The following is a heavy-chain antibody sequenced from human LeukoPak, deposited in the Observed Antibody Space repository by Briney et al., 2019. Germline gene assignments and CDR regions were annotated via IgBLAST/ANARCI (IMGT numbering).Heavy chain of an antibody. CDR2: ISAYNGNT. V-gene: IGHV1-18*01. D-gene: IGHD4-23*01. J-gene: IGHJ4*02. CDR1: GYTFPSYG. Sequence: ASVKVSCKASGYTFPSYGISWVRQAPGQGLEWMGWISAYNGNTNYAQKLQGRVTMTTDTSTSTAYMELRSLRSDDTAVYYCARGPNYGGNSGYFDYWGQGTLVTVSS. CDR3: ARGPNYGGNSGYFDY.